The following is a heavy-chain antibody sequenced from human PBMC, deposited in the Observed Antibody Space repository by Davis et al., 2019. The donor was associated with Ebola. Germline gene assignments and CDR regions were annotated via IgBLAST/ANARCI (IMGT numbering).Heavy chain of an antibody. CDR3: ARGDKVTPVGKRGLRHLDGFDS. CDR2: IYYSGST. J-gene: IGHJ4*02. CDR1: GGSISPYY. Sequence: PGGSLRLSCTVSGGSISPYYWNWIRQPPGKGLEWIGYIYYSGSTNYNPSLKSRVTISVDTSKNQFSLTVNSVTAADTGLYFCARGDKVTPVGKRGLRHLDGFDSWGQGTLVTVSS. V-gene: IGHV4-59*12. D-gene: IGHD2-21*02.